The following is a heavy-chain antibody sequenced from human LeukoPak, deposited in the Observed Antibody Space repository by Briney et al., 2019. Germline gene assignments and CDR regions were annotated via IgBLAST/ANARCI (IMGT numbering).Heavy chain of an antibody. V-gene: IGHV4-39*07. J-gene: IGHJ6*04. D-gene: IGHD6-19*01. CDR2: IYYSGST. CDR1: GGSISSSSYY. Sequence: PSETLSLTCTVSGGSISSSSYYWGWIRQPPGKGLEWIGSIYYSGSTYYNPSLKSRVTISVDTSKNQFSLKLSSVTAADTAVYYCARSRVAGTLRLPMDVWGKGTTVTVSS. CDR3: ARSRVAGTLRLPMDV.